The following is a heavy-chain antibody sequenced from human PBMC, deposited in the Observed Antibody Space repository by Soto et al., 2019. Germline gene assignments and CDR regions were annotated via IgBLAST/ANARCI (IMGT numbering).Heavy chain of an antibody. CDR1: GGSFSGYY. V-gene: IGHV4-34*01. Sequence: SETLSLTCAVYGGSFSGYYWSWIRQPPGKGLEWIGEINHSGSTNYNPSLKSRVTISVDTSKNQFSLKLSSVTAADTAVYYCARGPIVVVVAATRNWFDPWGQGTLVTVS. D-gene: IGHD2-15*01. CDR3: ARGPIVVVVAATRNWFDP. CDR2: INHSGST. J-gene: IGHJ5*02.